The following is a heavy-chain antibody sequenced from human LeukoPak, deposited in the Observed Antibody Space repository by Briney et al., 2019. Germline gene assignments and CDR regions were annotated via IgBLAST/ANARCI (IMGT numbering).Heavy chain of an antibody. V-gene: IGHV3-23*01. CDR1: GFPFSTFA. CDR2: MGANVGST. J-gene: IGHJ6*02. CDR3: TKSTDYWYYGMDV. Sequence: GSLRLSCVASGFPFSTFAMYWLRPAPGKGLEWVSAMGANVGSTSYADSVRGRFTISRDNSRNTLYLQMSSLRTDDTATYYCTKSTDYWYYGMDVWGQGTTVTVSS. D-gene: IGHD2-8*02.